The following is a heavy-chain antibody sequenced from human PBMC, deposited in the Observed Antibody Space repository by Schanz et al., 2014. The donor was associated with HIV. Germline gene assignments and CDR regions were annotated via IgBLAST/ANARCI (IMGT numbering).Heavy chain of an antibody. D-gene: IGHD3-22*01. J-gene: IGHJ6*02. V-gene: IGHV3-7*01. CDR3: ARENMQKNYYDSSGYYYPYYYYGMDV. Sequence: EVQLVESGGGLVQPGGSLRLSCAASGFTFSRYWMSWVRQAPGKGLEWVANIKQDGSEKYYVDSVKGRFTISRDNAKNSLYLQMNSLRAEDTAVYYCARENMQKNYYDSSGYYYPYYYYGMDVWGQGTTVTVSS. CDR2: IKQDGSEK. CDR1: GFTFSRYW.